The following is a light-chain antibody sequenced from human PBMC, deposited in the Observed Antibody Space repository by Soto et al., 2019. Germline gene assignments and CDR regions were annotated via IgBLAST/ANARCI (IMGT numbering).Light chain of an antibody. J-gene: IGLJ1*01. CDR3: TSWGI. V-gene: IGLV2-14*01. CDR1: TSDIGDYNY. Sequence: QSALTQPASVSGSPGQSITISCTGTTSDIGDYNYVSWYQHLPDKVPKLIISLVSNRPSGVSNRFSGSKSGNTASLIISGLQAEDEGDYYCTSWGIFGPGTKVTV. CDR2: LVS.